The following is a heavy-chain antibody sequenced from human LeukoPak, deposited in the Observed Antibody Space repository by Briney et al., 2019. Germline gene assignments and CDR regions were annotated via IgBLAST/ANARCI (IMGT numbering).Heavy chain of an antibody. CDR3: ASSDVDIVLMVYGNWFDP. D-gene: IGHD2-8*01. CDR1: GGSISSYY. Sequence: SETLSLTCTVSGGSISSYYWSWIRQPPGKGLESIGYVHYSGSTHYNPSLKSRVRISVDTPKNQFSLKLSSVTAADTAVYYCASSDVDIVLMVYGNWFDPWGQGTLVTVSS. J-gene: IGHJ5*02. V-gene: IGHV4-59*08. CDR2: VHYSGST.